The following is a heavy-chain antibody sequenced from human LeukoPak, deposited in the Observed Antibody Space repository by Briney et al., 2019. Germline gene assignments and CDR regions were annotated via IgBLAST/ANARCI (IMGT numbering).Heavy chain of an antibody. V-gene: IGHV3-30-3*01. CDR3: ARGGYYSSSSLFVDY. J-gene: IGHJ4*02. CDR2: ISYDGSNK. D-gene: IGHD6-6*01. Sequence: GGSLRLSCAASGFTFSSYAMHWVRQAPGKGLEWVAVISYDGSNKYYADSVKGRFTISRDNSKNTLYLQMNSLRAEGTAVYYCARGGYYSSSSLFVDYWGQGTLVTVSS. CDR1: GFTFSSYA.